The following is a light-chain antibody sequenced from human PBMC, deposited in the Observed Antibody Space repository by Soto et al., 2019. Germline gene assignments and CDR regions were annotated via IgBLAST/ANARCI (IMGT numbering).Light chain of an antibody. V-gene: IGKV3D-20*02. CDR1: QSVGSSY. J-gene: IGKJ5*01. CDR3: QQRSNRIT. CDR2: GAS. Sequence: EVVFTQSPATLSLSPGERATLSCSASQSVGSSYLAWSQPKPGQAPRLLIYGASSRATGIPARFRGSGSGTEFSLTISSLEAEDCALSYCQQRSNRITFGQGTRLEIK.